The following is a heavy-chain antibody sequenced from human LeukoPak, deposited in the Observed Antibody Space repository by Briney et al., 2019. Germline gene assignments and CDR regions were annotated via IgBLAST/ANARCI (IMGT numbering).Heavy chain of an antibody. J-gene: IGHJ4*02. Sequence: SETLSLTCTVSGGSISSSSYYWGWIRQPPGKGLEWIGSIYYSGSTYYNPSLKSRVTISVDTSKNQFSLKLSSVTAADTAVYYCARGVRDGYDYWGQGTLVTVSS. D-gene: IGHD5-24*01. CDR2: IYYSGST. V-gene: IGHV4-39*07. CDR1: GGSISSSSYY. CDR3: ARGVRDGYDY.